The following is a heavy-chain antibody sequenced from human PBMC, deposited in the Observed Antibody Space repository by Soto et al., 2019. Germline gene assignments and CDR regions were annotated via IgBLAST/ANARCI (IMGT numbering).Heavy chain of an antibody. Sequence: PGGSLRLSCAASGFTLSGYAMTWVRQAPGKGLEWVSVISSNGGNIFYADSVKGRFTISRDNSKNTLYLQMNSLRAEDTALYYCAKLDSTSPYKGYFQQWGQGILVTVSS. CDR2: ISSNGGNI. J-gene: IGHJ1*01. CDR1: GFTLSGYA. V-gene: IGHV3-23*01. D-gene: IGHD6-13*01. CDR3: AKLDSTSPYKGYFQQ.